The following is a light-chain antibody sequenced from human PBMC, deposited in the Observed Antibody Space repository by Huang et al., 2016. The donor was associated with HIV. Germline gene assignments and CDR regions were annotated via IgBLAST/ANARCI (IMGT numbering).Light chain of an antibody. Sequence: DIVMTQSPDSLPVSLGERATINCKSGQTVLVTSNNKNYLAWYQLKPGHPPKLLFYDAYTRAFGVPQRFSGSGSGTDFTLTIDTVQAEDVATYFCQQYFRIPYTFGQGTKLEI. J-gene: IGKJ2*01. CDR2: DAY. V-gene: IGKV4-1*01. CDR1: QTVLVTSNNKNY. CDR3: QQYFRIPYT.